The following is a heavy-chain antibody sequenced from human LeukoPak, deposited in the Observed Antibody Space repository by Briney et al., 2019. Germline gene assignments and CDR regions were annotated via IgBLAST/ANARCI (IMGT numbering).Heavy chain of an antibody. V-gene: IGHV4-59*01. CDR2: IYYSGST. D-gene: IGHD3-9*01. J-gene: IGHJ4*02. Sequence: SETLSLTCTVSGGSISSYYWSWIRQPPGKGLEWIGYIYYSGSTNYNPSLKSRVTISVDTSKNQFSLKLSSVTAADTAVYYCARDGGGNDILTGYQNWGQGTLVTVSS. CDR3: ARDGGGNDILTGYQN. CDR1: GGSISSYY.